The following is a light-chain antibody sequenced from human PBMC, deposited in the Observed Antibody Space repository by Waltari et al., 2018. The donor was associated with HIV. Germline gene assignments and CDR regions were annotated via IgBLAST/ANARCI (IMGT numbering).Light chain of an antibody. V-gene: IGLV2-14*01. J-gene: IGLJ1*01. CDR3: SSYTSSSTLYV. Sequence: QSALTQPAPVSGSPGQSITISCTVTSSDVGGYNYVSWYQQHPGKAPKLMISEVSNRPSGVTNRFSGSKSGNTASLTISGLQVEDEADYYCSSYTSSSTLYVFGTGTKVT. CDR2: EVS. CDR1: SSDVGGYNY.